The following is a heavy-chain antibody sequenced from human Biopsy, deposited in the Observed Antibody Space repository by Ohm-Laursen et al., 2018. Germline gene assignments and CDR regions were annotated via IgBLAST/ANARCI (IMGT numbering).Heavy chain of an antibody. V-gene: IGHV3-53*01. CDR2: IYLGGTT. CDR1: GITVSGNY. J-gene: IGHJ4*02. D-gene: IGHD5-18*01. CDR3: AKAGRGYIDY. Sequence: SLRLSCAASGITVSGNYMTWVRQAPGKGLEWVSVIYLGGTTYYAGSVKGRFTISRDNAKNTLYLQMNSLRVEDTAVYYCAKAGRGYIDYWGQGTLVIVSS.